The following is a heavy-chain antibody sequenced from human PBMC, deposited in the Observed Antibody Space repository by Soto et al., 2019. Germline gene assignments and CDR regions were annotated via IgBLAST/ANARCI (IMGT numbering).Heavy chain of an antibody. J-gene: IGHJ4*02. CDR3: ARGPLFLAARPFDY. CDR2: IYYSGST. Sequence: PSETLSLTCTVSGGSISSGGYYWSWIRQHPGKGLEWIGYIYYSGSTYYNPSLKSRVTISVDTSKNQFSLNLSSVTAADTAVYYCARGPLFLAARPFDYWGQGTLVTVSS. V-gene: IGHV4-31*03. CDR1: GGSISSGGYY. D-gene: IGHD6-6*01.